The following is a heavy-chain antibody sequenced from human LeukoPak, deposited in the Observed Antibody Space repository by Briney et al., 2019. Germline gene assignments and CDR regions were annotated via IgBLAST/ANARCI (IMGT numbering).Heavy chain of an antibody. D-gene: IGHD2-2*01. CDR3: AKSPAEYQLLFPFDY. CDR1: GFTLSSFA. V-gene: IGHV3-23*01. Sequence: GSLRLSFAASGFTLSSFAMSWVRQAPREGVEWVSAISGSGGSTYYADSVKGRFTISRDNSKNTLYLQMNSLRAEDTAVYYCAKSPAEYQLLFPFDYWGQGTLVTVSS. CDR2: ISGSGGST. J-gene: IGHJ4*02.